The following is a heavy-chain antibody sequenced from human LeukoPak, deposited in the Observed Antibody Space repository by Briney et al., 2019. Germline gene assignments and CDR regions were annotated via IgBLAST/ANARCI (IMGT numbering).Heavy chain of an antibody. J-gene: IGHJ4*02. CDR2: IYYSGST. V-gene: IGHV4-39*02. CDR1: GGSISSSSYY. D-gene: IGHD3-22*01. CDR3: ARDGDISGLVGDLYFDS. Sequence: PSETLSLTCTVSGGSISSSSYYWGWIRQPPGKGLEWIGSIYYSGSTYYNPSLKSRVTISVDTSKDQFSLKLSSVTAADTAVYYCARDGDISGLVGDLYFDSWGQGALVTISS.